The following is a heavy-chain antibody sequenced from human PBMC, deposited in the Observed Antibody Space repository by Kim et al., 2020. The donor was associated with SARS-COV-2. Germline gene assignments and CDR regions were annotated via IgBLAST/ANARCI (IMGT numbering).Heavy chain of an antibody. J-gene: IGHJ5*02. CDR1: GGSFSGYY. Sequence: SETLSLTCAVYGGSFSGYYWSWIRQPPGKGLEWIGEINHSGSTNYNPSLKSRVTISVDTSKNQFSLKLSSVTAADTAVYYCARARIGAAAGRLDPWGQGTLVTVSS. CDR3: ARARIGAAAGRLDP. V-gene: IGHV4-34*01. D-gene: IGHD6-13*01. CDR2: INHSGST.